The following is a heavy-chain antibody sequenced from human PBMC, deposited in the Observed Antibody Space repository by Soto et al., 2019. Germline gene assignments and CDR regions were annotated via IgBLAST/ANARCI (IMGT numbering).Heavy chain of an antibody. CDR2: INAGNGNT. V-gene: IGHV1-3*01. D-gene: IGHD1-26*01. Sequence: QVQPVQSGAEVKKPGASVKLSCKASGYTFTSYAMHWVRQAPGQRLEWMGWINAGNGNTKYSQKFQGRVTITRDTSASTAYMELSSLRSEDTAVYYCARGGSLYWYFDLWGRGTLVTVSS. J-gene: IGHJ2*01. CDR1: GYTFTSYA. CDR3: ARGGSLYWYFDL.